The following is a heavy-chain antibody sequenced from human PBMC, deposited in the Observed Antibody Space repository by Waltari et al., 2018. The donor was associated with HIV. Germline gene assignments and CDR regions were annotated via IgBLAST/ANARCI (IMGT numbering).Heavy chain of an antibody. CDR2: INSDGSNT. Sequence: EVQLVESGGGLVQPGGSLRLSWAASGFTFSRYCMHWVRQAPGEGLVCVSRINSDGSNTDYADFVKGRYTISRDNTKNIVYLQMTSLGVEDTAVYYCTTWWFGELSALNIWGQGTLVTVSS. CDR3: TTWWFGELSALNI. CDR1: GFTFSRYC. V-gene: IGHV3-74*01. J-gene: IGHJ3*02. D-gene: IGHD3-10*01.